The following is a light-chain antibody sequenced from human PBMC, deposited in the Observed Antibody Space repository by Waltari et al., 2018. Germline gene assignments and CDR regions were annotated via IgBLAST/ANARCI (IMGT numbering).Light chain of an antibody. V-gene: IGLV3-19*01. J-gene: IGLJ2*01. CDR1: SVRNQY. Sequence: SSELTQDPAVSVACGQTVRITCQGDSVRNQYTSWYQQKPGPAPVLVIYGKNNRPSGIPDRFSGSSSGNTAALTITGAQAEDEADYYCNSRDSSGNPWVFGGGTKLTVL. CDR3: NSRDSSGNPWV. CDR2: GKN.